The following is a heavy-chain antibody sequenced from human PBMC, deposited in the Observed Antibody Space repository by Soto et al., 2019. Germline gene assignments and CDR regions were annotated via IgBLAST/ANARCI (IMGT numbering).Heavy chain of an antibody. CDR2: VHISGHS. D-gene: IGHD1-1*01. V-gene: IGHV4-4*02. Sequence: SETLSLTCTLSSGSVRAPDWWNWVRQSPDKGLEWIAEVHISGHSNYNPSLRSRVSVLIDSSKNQFYLNLDSVTAADTAIYYCARVRQGCSANNCYFDPWGQGTQVTVSS. CDR1: SGSVRAPDW. CDR3: ARVRQGCSANNCYFDP. J-gene: IGHJ5*01.